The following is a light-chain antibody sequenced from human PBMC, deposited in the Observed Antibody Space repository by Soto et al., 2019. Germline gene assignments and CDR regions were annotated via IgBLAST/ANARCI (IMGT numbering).Light chain of an antibody. Sequence: DIQMTQSPSTLSASVGDRVTITCRASQRISSWLAWYQQKPGKAPKLLIYDASSLESGVPSRLSGSGSGTEFTLTISSLQPDDFATDYCQQYDSYPLTFGPGTKVAIK. CDR2: DAS. V-gene: IGKV1-5*01. J-gene: IGKJ3*01. CDR3: QQYDSYPLT. CDR1: QRISSW.